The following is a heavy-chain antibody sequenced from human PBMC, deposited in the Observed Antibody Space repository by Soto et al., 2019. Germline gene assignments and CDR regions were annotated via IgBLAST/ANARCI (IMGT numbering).Heavy chain of an antibody. CDR3: ARDAFQSSSSPLNWFDT. J-gene: IGHJ5*02. CDR1: NYAFTSYG. D-gene: IGHD6-6*01. CDR2: ISAGKGNT. Sequence: QVQLLQSGAEVKKPGASVKVSCRASNYAFTSYGIMWVRQAPGQGLEWMGWISAGKGNTNYAQRFQDRITLTTDTSTSTAYMELRSLRSDDTAIYYCARDAFQSSSSPLNWFDTWGQGTLVTVSS. V-gene: IGHV1-18*01.